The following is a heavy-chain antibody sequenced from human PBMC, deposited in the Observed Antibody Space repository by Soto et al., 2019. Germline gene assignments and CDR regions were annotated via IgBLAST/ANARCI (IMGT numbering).Heavy chain of an antibody. Sequence: GGSLRLSCAASGFTFSSYSMNWVRQAPGKGLEWVSYISSSSSTIYYADSVKGRFTISRDNAKNSLYLQMNSLRDEDTAVYYCARAENYHYYYGMDVWGQGTTVTVSS. CDR1: GFTFSSYS. CDR2: ISSSSSTI. J-gene: IGHJ6*02. CDR3: ARAENYHYYYGMDV. V-gene: IGHV3-48*02.